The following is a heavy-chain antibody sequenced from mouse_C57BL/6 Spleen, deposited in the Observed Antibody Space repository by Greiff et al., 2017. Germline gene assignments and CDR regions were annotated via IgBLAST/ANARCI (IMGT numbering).Heavy chain of an antibody. Sequence: DVQLQESGAELVKPGASVKLSCTASGFNIKDYYMHWVKQRTEQGLEWIGRIDPEDGETKYAPKFPGKATITADTTSNTAYLQLSSLTSEDTAVYYCSRGYYGSSYLFDYWGQGTTLTVSS. J-gene: IGHJ2*01. D-gene: IGHD1-1*01. CDR2: IDPEDGET. CDR3: SRGYYGSSYLFDY. V-gene: IGHV14-2*01. CDR1: GFNIKDYY.